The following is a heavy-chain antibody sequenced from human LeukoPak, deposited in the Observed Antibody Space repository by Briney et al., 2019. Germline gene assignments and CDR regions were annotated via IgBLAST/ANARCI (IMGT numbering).Heavy chain of an antibody. V-gene: IGHV1-69*04. CDR2: IIPILGIA. D-gene: IGHD6-13*01. CDR3: ARDPGIAAAGRDY. J-gene: IGHJ4*02. CDR1: GYTFTSYG. Sequence: SVKVSCKASGYTFTSYGISWVRQAPGQGLEWMGRIIPILGIANYAQKFQGRVTITADKSTSTAYMELSSLRSEDTAVYYCARDPGIAAAGRDYWGQGTLVTVSS.